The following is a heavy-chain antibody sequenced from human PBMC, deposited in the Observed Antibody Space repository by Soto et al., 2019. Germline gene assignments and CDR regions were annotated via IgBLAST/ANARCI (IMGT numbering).Heavy chain of an antibody. Sequence: QLQLQESGSGLVKPSQTLSLTCAVSGGSISSGGYSWSWIRQPPGKGREWIGYIYHSGSTYYNPSLKSRVTISVDRSKNQFSLKLSSVTAADTAVYYCARGTPRYDSSGYYYFDYWGQGTLVTVSS. CDR3: ARGTPRYDSSGYYYFDY. CDR2: IYHSGST. V-gene: IGHV4-30-2*01. D-gene: IGHD3-22*01. J-gene: IGHJ4*02. CDR1: GGSISSGGYS.